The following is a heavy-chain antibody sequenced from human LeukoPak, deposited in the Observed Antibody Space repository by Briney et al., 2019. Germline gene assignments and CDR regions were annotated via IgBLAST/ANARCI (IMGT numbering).Heavy chain of an antibody. CDR3: ARSSGQYSGSYRFDY. V-gene: IGHV4-4*07. J-gene: IGHJ4*02. Sequence: PSETLSLTCAVSGYSISSGDYWSWIRQPAGKGLEWIGRIYTSGSTNYNPSLKSRVTMSVDTSKNQFSLRLSSVTAADTAVYYCARSSGQYSGSYRFDYWGQGTLVTVSS. D-gene: IGHD1-26*01. CDR2: IYTSGST. CDR1: GYSISSGDY.